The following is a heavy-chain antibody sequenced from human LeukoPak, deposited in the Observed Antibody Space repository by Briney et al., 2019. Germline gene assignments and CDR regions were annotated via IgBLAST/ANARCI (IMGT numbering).Heavy chain of an antibody. CDR1: GFTFSNYW. CDR3: ARGDSRGYYYTSGFDP. V-gene: IGHV3-74*01. D-gene: IGHD3-22*01. Sequence: HPGGSLRLSCAASGFTFSNYWMHWFRQAPGKGLVWVSRINSDESSTVYADSVKGRFTISRDNAKNTLHLQMNSLRAEDTAVYYCARGDSRGYYYTSGFDPWGQGTLVTVSS. J-gene: IGHJ5*02. CDR2: INSDESST.